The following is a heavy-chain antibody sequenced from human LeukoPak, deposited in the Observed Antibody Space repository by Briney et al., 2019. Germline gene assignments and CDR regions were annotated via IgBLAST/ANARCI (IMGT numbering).Heavy chain of an antibody. CDR1: GFTFSSYA. Sequence: QAGGSLRLSCAASGFTFSSYAMHWVRQAPGKGLEWVAVISYDGSNKYYADSAKGRFTISRDNSKNTLYLQMNSLRAEDTAVYYCARDLGTYYYGMDVWGQGTTVTVSS. CDR2: ISYDGSNK. D-gene: IGHD1-14*01. CDR3: ARDLGTYYYGMDV. J-gene: IGHJ6*02. V-gene: IGHV3-30-3*01.